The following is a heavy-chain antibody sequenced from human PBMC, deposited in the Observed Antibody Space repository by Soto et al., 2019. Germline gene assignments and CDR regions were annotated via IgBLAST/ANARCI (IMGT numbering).Heavy chain of an antibody. Sequence: LSLTCAVYGGSFSGYYWSWIRQHPGKGLEWIGYIYYSGSTYYNPSLKSRVTISVDTSKNQFSLKLSSVTAADTAVYYCARSAVYYDILTGPYYFDYWGQGTLVTVSS. CDR1: GGSFSGYY. D-gene: IGHD3-9*01. J-gene: IGHJ4*02. CDR2: IYYSGST. CDR3: ARSAVYYDILTGPYYFDY. V-gene: IGHV4-31*11.